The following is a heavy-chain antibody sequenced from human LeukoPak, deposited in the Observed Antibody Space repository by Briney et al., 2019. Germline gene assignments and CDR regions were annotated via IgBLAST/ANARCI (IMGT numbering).Heavy chain of an antibody. V-gene: IGHV3-20*04. D-gene: IGHD3-9*01. J-gene: IGHJ4*02. CDR3: ARGAQSGYYRTIDY. CDR2: INWNGGST. Sequence: GGSLRLSCAASGFTFDDYGMSWVRQAPGKGLEWVSGINWNGGSTGYADSVKGRFTISRDNSKNTLYLQMNSLRAEDTAVYYCARGAQSGYYRTIDYWGQGTLVTVSS. CDR1: GFTFDDYG.